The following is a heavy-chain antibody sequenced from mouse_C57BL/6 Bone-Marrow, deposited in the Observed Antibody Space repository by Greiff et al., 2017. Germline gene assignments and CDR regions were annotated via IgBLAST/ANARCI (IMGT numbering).Heavy chain of an antibody. Sequence: EVHLEESGAELVRPGASVKLSCTASGFNFNDDSMHWVKQRPEQGLEWIGSIDPGNGDTKYASKFQGKATITADTSSNTAYLQLSSLTSEDTAVYYCARYSNYYFANWCQGPTLTVSS. CDR1: GFNFNDDS. CDR2: IDPGNGDT. J-gene: IGHJ2*01. D-gene: IGHD2-5*01. CDR3: ARYSNYYFAN. V-gene: IGHV14-4*01.